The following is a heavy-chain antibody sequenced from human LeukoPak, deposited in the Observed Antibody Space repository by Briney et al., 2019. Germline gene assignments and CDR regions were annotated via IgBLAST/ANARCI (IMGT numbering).Heavy chain of an antibody. V-gene: IGHV3-33*01. D-gene: IGHD3-3*01. CDR2: IWYDRSNK. CDR3: ARGMKYYDFWSGYLS. J-gene: IGHJ4*02. CDR1: GFTFSSYG. Sequence: QSGGSLRLSCAASGFTFSSYGMHWVRQAPGKGLEWVAVIWYDRSNKYYADSVKGRFTISRDNSKNTLYLQMNSLRAEDTAVYYCARGMKYYDFWSGYLSWGQGTLVTVSS.